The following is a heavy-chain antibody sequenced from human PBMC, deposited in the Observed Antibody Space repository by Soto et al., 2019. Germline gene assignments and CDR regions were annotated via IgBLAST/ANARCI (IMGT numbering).Heavy chain of an antibody. J-gene: IGHJ3*02. CDR1: GFTFGDYA. V-gene: IGHV3-49*03. D-gene: IGHD3-22*01. CDR2: IRCKAYGGTT. Sequence: GGSLRLSCTASGFTFGDYAMSWFRQAPGKGLEWVGFIRCKAYGGTTEYAASVKGRFTISRDDSKSIAYLQMNSLKTEDTAVYYCTRDFGGMIVVVTDAFDIWGQGTMVTVSS. CDR3: TRDFGGMIVVVTDAFDI.